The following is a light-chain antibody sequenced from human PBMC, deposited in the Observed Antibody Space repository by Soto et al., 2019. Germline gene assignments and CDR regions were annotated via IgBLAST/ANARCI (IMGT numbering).Light chain of an antibody. V-gene: IGKV1-39*01. J-gene: IGKJ4*01. CDR3: QQSYSTPLT. CDR2: AAS. Sequence: DIQMTQSPSSLSASVGDRVTITCRASQSISSYLNWYQQKPGKAPKLLIYAASIWQSGVPSRFSGSGSGTDFTLTISSMQPEDFATYYCQQSYSTPLTVGGGTKVEIK. CDR1: QSISSY.